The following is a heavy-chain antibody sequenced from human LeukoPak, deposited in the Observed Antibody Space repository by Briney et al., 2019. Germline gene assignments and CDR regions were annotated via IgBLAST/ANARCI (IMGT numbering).Heavy chain of an antibody. J-gene: IGHJ4*02. D-gene: IGHD1-26*01. V-gene: IGHV3-48*03. CDR1: GFTFSSYE. Sequence: PGGSLRLSCAASGFTFSSYEMNWVRQAPGKGLEWVSYISSSGSTIYYADSVKGRFTISRDNAKNSLYLQMNSLRAENTAVYYCARDKGGSYILDYWGQGTLVTVSS. CDR2: ISSSGSTI. CDR3: ARDKGGSYILDY.